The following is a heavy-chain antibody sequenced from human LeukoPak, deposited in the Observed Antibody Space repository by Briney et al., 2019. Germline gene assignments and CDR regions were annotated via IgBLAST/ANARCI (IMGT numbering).Heavy chain of an antibody. Sequence: GGSLRLSCAASGFTFDDYAMHWVRQAPGKGLEWLLDISWNSGSIGYADSVKGRFTISRDNAKNSLYLQMNSLRAEDRALYYCAKGAYGSGSYFDYWGQGTLVTVPS. CDR1: GFTFDDYA. CDR2: ISWNSGSI. V-gene: IGHV3-9*01. CDR3: AKGAYGSGSYFDY. J-gene: IGHJ4*02. D-gene: IGHD3-10*01.